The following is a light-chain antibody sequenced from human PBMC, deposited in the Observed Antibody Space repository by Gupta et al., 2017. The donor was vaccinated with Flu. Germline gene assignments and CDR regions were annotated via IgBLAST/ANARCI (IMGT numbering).Light chain of an antibody. Sequence: DIQMTQPPSSLSASVGDRVTITCRASQSISNYLNWYQQKPGKAPQLLIYAASSLQSGVPSRFSGSGSGTDFTLTISSLQPEDVATYYCQQSHASPLTFGRGTKVEIK. V-gene: IGKV1-39*01. J-gene: IGKJ4*01. CDR2: AAS. CDR1: QSISNY. CDR3: QQSHASPLT.